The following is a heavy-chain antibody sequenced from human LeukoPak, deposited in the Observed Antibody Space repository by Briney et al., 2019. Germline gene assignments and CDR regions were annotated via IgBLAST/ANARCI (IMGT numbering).Heavy chain of an antibody. CDR1: GFTFSSYA. Sequence: GGSLRLSCAASGFTFSSYAMSWVRQAPGKGLEWVSDISGSGGSTYYADSVKGRFTITRDNSKNTLYLQMNSLRAEDTAVYYCAKGGYSYGPGDPDFDYWGQGTLVTVST. CDR3: AKGGYSYGPGDPDFDY. J-gene: IGHJ4*02. CDR2: ISGSGGST. D-gene: IGHD5-18*01. V-gene: IGHV3-23*01.